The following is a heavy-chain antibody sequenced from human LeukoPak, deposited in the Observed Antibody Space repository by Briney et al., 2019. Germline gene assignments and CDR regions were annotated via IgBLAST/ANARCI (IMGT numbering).Heavy chain of an antibody. J-gene: IGHJ4*02. CDR1: GGSISSYY. V-gene: IGHV4-34*01. CDR3: ARPEYYDSSGYYL. CDR2: INHSGST. Sequence: ASETLSLTCTVSGGSISSYYWSWIRQPPGKGLEWIGEINHSGSTNYNPSLKSRVTISVDTSKNQFSLKLSSVTAADTAVYYCARPEYYDSSGYYLWGQGTLVTVSS. D-gene: IGHD3-22*01.